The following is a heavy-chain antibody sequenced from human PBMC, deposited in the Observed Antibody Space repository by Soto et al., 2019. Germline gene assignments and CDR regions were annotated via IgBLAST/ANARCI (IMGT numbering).Heavy chain of an antibody. CDR2: IDPSDSYV. V-gene: IGHV5-10-1*01. Sequence: GESLKISCQASGYSFTAYWITWVRQMPGKGLEWMATIDPSDSYVDYSPSFRGHVTFPVDRSITTVYLQWNSLKASDSAMYFCTRRASSSFYHFDFWGQGALVTVS. J-gene: IGHJ4*02. CDR3: TRRASSSFYHFDF. CDR1: GYSFTAYW. D-gene: IGHD2-2*01.